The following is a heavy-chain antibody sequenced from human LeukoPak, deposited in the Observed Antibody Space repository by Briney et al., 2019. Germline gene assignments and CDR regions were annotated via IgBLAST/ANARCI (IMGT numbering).Heavy chain of an antibody. D-gene: IGHD1-26*01. CDR1: GFTFSSYS. Sequence: PGGSLRLSCAASGFTFSSYSMNWVRQAPGKGLEWVSSISSSSSYIYYADSVKGRFTISRDNAKNSLYLQMNSLRDEDTAVYYCARELDREDYYYYYMDVWGKGTTVTVSS. CDR3: ARELDREDYYYYYMDV. CDR2: ISSSSSYI. V-gene: IGHV3-21*01. J-gene: IGHJ6*03.